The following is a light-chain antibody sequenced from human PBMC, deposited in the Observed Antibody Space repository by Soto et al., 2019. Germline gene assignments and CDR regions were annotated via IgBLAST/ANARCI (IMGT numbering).Light chain of an antibody. V-gene: IGLV2-14*01. CDR3: SSYTTRSTYV. Sequence: QSALTQPASVSGSPGQSITISCTGTSSDVGRFNFVSWFQQHPGKAPKLLIYEVTKRPSGVSNRFSGSKSGNTDSLTISGLQTEDEADYYCSSYTTRSTYVLGTGTKLTVL. CDR2: EVT. CDR1: SSDVGRFNF. J-gene: IGLJ1*01.